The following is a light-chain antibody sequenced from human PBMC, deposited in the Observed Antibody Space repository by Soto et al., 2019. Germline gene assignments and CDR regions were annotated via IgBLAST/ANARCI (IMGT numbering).Light chain of an antibody. J-gene: IGKJ2*01. CDR2: RAS. V-gene: IGKV1-5*03. CDR3: QQYAIFLT. CDR1: QTIATA. Sequence: DIQMTQSPSTLSASVGDRVTITCRASQTIATALAWYQQKPGRAPNLLIYRASNLESGVPSRVSGSGSGTEFPLAISSLQPDDFATYYCQQYAIFLTFGQGTKLEI.